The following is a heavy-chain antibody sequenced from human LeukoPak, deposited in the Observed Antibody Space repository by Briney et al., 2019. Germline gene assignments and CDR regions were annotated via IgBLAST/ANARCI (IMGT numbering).Heavy chain of an antibody. CDR2: IYYSGST. CDR1: GGSISSGGYY. Sequence: PSETLSLTCTVSGGSISSGGYYWSWIRQHPGKGLEWIGYIYYSGSTYYNPSLKSRVTISVDTSKNQFSLKLSSVTAADTAVYYCARWVIVRGYSYGIFDYWGQGTPVTVSS. J-gene: IGHJ4*02. D-gene: IGHD5-18*01. CDR3: ARWVIVRGYSYGIFDY. V-gene: IGHV4-31*03.